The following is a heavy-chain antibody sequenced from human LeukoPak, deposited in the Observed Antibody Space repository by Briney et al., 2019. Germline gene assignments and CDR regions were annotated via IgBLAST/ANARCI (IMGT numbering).Heavy chain of an antibody. Sequence: GGSLRLSCAASGFTFSSYWMHWVRQAPGKGLVWVSRINSDVSSTSYADSVKGRFTISRDNAKNTLYLQMNSLRAEDTAVYYCARDYTQYYYYYMDVWGKGTTVTVSS. D-gene: IGHD3-16*01. CDR3: ARDYTQYYYYYMDV. J-gene: IGHJ6*03. CDR2: INSDVSST. V-gene: IGHV3-74*01. CDR1: GFTFSSYW.